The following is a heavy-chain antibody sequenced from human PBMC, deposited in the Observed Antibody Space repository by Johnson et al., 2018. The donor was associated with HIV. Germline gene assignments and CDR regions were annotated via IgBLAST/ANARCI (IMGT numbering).Heavy chain of an antibody. V-gene: IGHV3-30*04. CDR1: AFSFSGYA. CDR2: VSYDASNK. D-gene: IGHD6-13*01. J-gene: IGHJ3*02. CDR3: ARDPAAAALRAFDI. Sequence: QEKLVESGGGLVQPGGSLRLSCTSAFSFSGYAMHWVRQAPGKGLEWVAVVSYDASNKSYADSVKGRFTISRDNSKNTLYLQMNTLRAEDTAVYYCARDPAAAALRAFDIWGQGTMVTVSS.